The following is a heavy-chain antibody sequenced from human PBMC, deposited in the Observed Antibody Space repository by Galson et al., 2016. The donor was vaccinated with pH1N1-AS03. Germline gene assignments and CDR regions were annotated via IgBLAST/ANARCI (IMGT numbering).Heavy chain of an antibody. CDR3: ATIGAVPGLGGYWFDS. D-gene: IGHD6-19*01. CDR1: GYNFMSYW. Sequence: QSGAEVKKPGESLRISCKVYGYNFMSYWIGWVRQMPGKGLEWLGIMYPEDSDIRYSPSLRGQVTISADKSISTAYLQWTSLEASDSAIYYCATIGAVPGLGGYWFDSWGQGTHVIVSS. J-gene: IGHJ5*01. CDR2: MYPEDSDI. V-gene: IGHV5-51*03.